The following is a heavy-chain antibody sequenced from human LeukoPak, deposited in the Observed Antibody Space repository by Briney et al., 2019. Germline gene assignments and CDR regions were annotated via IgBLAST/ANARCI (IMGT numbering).Heavy chain of an antibody. CDR3: AKEGPGIAVTPTNWFDP. J-gene: IGHJ5*02. Sequence: GGSLRLSCAASGFTFSSYAMSWVRQAPGKGLDWVSAISGSGGSTYYADSVKGRFTISRDNSKNTLYLQMNSLRAEDTAVYYCAKEGPGIAVTPTNWFDPWGQGTLVTVSS. V-gene: IGHV3-23*01. CDR1: GFTFSSYA. D-gene: IGHD6-19*01. CDR2: ISGSGGST.